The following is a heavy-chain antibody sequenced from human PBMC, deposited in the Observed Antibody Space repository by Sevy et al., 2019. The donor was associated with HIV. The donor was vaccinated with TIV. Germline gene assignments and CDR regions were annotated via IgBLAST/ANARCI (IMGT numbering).Heavy chain of an antibody. CDR3: ARRNGYYYDSSGYYSRFDY. D-gene: IGHD3-22*01. CDR2: INTNTGNP. V-gene: IGHV7-4-1*02. J-gene: IGHJ4*02. Sequence: ASVKVSCKASGYTFTSYAMNWVRQAPGQELEWMGWINTNTGNPTYAQGFTGRFVFSLDTSVSTAYVQISSLKAEDTAVYYCARRNGYYYDSSGYYSRFDYWGQGTLVTVSS. CDR1: GYTFTSYA.